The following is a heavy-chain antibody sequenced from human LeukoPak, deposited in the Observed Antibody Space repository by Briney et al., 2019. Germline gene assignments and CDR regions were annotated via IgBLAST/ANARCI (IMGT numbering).Heavy chain of an antibody. CDR1: GFTFSSYW. Sequence: GGSLRLSCAASGFTFSSYWMSWVRQAPGKGLEWVANIKQDGSEKYYVDSVKGRFTISRDNAKNSLYLQMNSLRAEDTAVYYCARDIALLAGEDFDYWGQGTLVTVSS. J-gene: IGHJ4*02. D-gene: IGHD2/OR15-2a*01. CDR2: IKQDGSEK. V-gene: IGHV3-7*01. CDR3: ARDIALLAGEDFDY.